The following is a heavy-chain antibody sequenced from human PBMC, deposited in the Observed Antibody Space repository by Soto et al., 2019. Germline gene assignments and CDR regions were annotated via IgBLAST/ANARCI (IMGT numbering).Heavy chain of an antibody. CDR3: ARDRHNNFFDP. D-gene: IGHD6-6*01. CDR1: GGSISSGGYS. J-gene: IGHJ5*02. V-gene: IGHV4-30-2*05. CDR2: IYYSGST. Sequence: SETLSLTCAVSGGSISSGGYSWSWIRQPPWKGLEWIGYIYYSGSTYYNPSLESRVAISLDTSRSQFSLTLHSVTAADTAIYYCARDRHNNFFDPWGQGTLVTV.